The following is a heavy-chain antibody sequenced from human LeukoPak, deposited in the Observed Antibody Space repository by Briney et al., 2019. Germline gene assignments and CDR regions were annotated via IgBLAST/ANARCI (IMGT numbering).Heavy chain of an antibody. Sequence: SETLSLTCTVSGGSISSYYWSWIRQPPGKGLEWIGYIHYSGSTNYNPSLKSRVTISVDTSKNQFSLKLSSVTAADTAVYYCARHSSVTTTYYYGMDVWGQGTTVTVSS. V-gene: IGHV4-59*08. CDR1: GGSISSYY. CDR3: ARHSSVTTTYYYGMDV. CDR2: IHYSGST. J-gene: IGHJ6*02. D-gene: IGHD4-11*01.